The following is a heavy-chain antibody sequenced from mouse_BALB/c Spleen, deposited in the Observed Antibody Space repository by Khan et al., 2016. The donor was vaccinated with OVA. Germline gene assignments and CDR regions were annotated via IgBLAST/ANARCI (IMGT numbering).Heavy chain of an antibody. D-gene: IGHD4-1*01. CDR1: GYTFTDYY. CDR2: IYPGSGNT. J-gene: IGHJ3*01. CDR3: ARSGTGSVAY. Sequence: QMQLEESGAELARPRASVKLSCKASGYTFTDYYLNWVKQRTGQGLEWIGDIYPGSGNTYYNERFKGKATLTADKSSSTAYMQLSSLTSEDSAVYFCARSGTGSVAYWGQGTLVTVSA. V-gene: IGHV1-77*01.